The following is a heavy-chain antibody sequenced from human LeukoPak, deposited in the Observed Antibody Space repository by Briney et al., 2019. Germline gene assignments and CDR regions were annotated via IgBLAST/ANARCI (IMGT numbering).Heavy chain of an antibody. J-gene: IGHJ4*02. CDR3: ARHLYYGDYDDDPPYYFDY. D-gene: IGHD4-17*01. Sequence: SETLSLTCTVSGGSISSSSYYWGWIRQPPGKGLEWIGSIYYSGSTYYNPSLKSRVTISVDTSKNQFSLKLSSVTAADTAVYYCARHLYYGDYDDDPPYYFDYWGQGTLVTVSS. CDR2: IYYSGST. CDR1: GGSISSSSYY. V-gene: IGHV4-39*01.